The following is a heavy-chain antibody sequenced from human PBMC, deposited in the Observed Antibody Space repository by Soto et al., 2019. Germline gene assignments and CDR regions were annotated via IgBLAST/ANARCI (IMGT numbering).Heavy chain of an antibody. CDR1: GFTFDDYA. CDR2: ISWNSGSI. J-gene: IGHJ4*02. CDR3: AKDSSGTNCLDF. D-gene: IGHD2-2*01. Sequence: EVQLVESGGGLVQPGRSLRLSCAASGFTFDDYAMHWVRQAPGKGLEWVSGISWNSGSIGYADSVKGRFTVSRDNAKKSVYLQMSSLRPEDTALYYCAKDSSGTNCLDFWGQGTLVTVPP. V-gene: IGHV3-9*01.